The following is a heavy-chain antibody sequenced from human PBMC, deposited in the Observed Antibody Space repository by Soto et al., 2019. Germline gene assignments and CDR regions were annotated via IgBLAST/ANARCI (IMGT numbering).Heavy chain of an antibody. D-gene: IGHD6-19*01. CDR2: INAANGNT. J-gene: IGHJ4*02. Sequence: QVQLVQSGAEEKKPGASVKVSCKASGYTFTGYAMHWVRQAPGQRLEWMGWINAANGNTKYSQKFQRRVTTRDTSASTAYMELSSLRSEDTAVYYCARAVAVPADFDYWGQGSLVTVSS. V-gene: IGHV1-3*05. CDR1: GYTFTGYA. CDR3: ARAVAVPADFDY.